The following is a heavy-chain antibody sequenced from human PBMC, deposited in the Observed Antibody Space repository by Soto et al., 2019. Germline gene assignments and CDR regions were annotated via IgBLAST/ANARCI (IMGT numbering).Heavy chain of an antibody. CDR2: INPSGDAK. D-gene: IGHD3-10*01. Sequence: ASVKVSCKASAFPFTTYYMHWVRQARGQGLEWMGVINPSGDAKTYAQNFQGRVTMTKDTSASTVYMELSSLRSEDTAVYYCARDWELGYWGQGTLVTVSS. CDR1: AFPFTTYY. CDR3: ARDWELGY. J-gene: IGHJ4*02. V-gene: IGHV1-46*01.